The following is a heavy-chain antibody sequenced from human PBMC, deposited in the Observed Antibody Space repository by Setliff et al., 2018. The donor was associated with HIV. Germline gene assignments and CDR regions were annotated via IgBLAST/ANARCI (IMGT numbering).Heavy chain of an antibody. V-gene: IGHV2-5*02. D-gene: IGHD3-10*01. CDR3: ARLVRGPGGIIGYYFDY. CDR1: GFSLSAKEMG. Sequence: SGPTLVNPPLQETFTLTCTVSGFSLSAKEMGVGWIRQPPGKALEWLTHIFWDADKRYSPSLKSRLTITKDTSRNQVVLTLTGMEPVDTATYYCARLVRGPGGIIGYYFDYWGQGTLVTVSS. CDR2: IFWDADK. J-gene: IGHJ4*02.